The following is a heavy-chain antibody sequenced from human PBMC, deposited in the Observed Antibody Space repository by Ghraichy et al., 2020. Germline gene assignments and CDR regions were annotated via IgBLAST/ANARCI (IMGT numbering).Heavy chain of an antibody. V-gene: IGHV4-4*07. D-gene: IGHD6-19*01. CDR1: GGSISSYY. J-gene: IGHJ6*02. CDR2: IYASGST. Sequence: SETLSLTCTVSGGSISSYYWSWIRQPAGKGLEWIGRIYASGSTRYNPSLKSRVTMSIDTSTNQFSLNLGSVTAADTAVYYCARDTAVAGTYYYYGLDVWGQGTTVTVSS. CDR3: ARDTAVAGTYYYYGLDV.